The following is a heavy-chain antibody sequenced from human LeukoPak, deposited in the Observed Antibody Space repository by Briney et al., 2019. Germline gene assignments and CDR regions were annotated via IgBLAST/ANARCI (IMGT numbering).Heavy chain of an antibody. CDR3: ARDMGEDFWSGQGPNDAFDI. J-gene: IGHJ3*02. D-gene: IGHD3-3*01. V-gene: IGHV4-59*01. CDR1: GGSFSSYY. CDR2: IYYSGST. Sequence: PSETLSLTCAVYGGSFSSYYWSWIRQPPGKGLEWIGYIYYSGSTNYNPSLKSRVTISVDTSKNQFSLKLSSVTAADTAVYYCARDMGEDFWSGQGPNDAFDIWGQGTMVTVSS.